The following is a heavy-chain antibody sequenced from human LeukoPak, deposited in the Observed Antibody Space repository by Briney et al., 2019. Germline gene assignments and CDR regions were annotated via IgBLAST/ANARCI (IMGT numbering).Heavy chain of an antibody. CDR1: GSTFTNYW. V-gene: IGHV5-51*01. CDR3: ARQDGRNGVFLDY. CDR2: LYPGCSDT. D-gene: IGHD2-8*01. Sequence: GESLQISCQGSGSTFTNYWIGWVRQVPGKGLEWMGILYPGCSDTRYSPSFQGQVTISADKSISTAYLQWSSLKASDTAMYYCARQDGRNGVFLDYWGQGTLVTVSS. J-gene: IGHJ4*02.